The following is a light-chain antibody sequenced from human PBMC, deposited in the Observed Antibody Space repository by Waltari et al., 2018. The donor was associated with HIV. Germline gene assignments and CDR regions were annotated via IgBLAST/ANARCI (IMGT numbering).Light chain of an antibody. J-gene: IGKJ3*01. V-gene: IGKV1D-8*01. CDR2: AAS. CDR1: QVMSCY. Sequence: VIWMTQSPYLLSASTGDRVTISCRMSQVMSCYLAWYQQKPGKAPELLIYAASTLQSGVPSRFSGSGSGTDFTLTISCLQSEDFATYYCQQYYSFPFTFGPGTKVDIK. CDR3: QQYYSFPFT.